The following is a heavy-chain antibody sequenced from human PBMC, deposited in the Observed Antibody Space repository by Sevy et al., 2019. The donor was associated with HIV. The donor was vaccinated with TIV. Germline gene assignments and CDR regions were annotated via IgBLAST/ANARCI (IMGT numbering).Heavy chain of an antibody. CDR3: ARDKGESSSSFFGELSY. J-gene: IGHJ4*02. CDR2: ISSDGRNK. CDR1: GFTFSRYA. Sequence: GGSLRLSCAASGFTFSRYAMNWVRQAPGKGLEWVAVISSDGRNKYYADSVKARFTISRDNSKNTLYLQMNSLRSEDTALYYCARDKGESSSSFFGELSYWGPGTLVTVSS. D-gene: IGHD3-16*02. V-gene: IGHV3-30*04.